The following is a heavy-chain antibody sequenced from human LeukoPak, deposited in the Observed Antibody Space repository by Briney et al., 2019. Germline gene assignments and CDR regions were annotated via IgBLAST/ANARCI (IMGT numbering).Heavy chain of an antibody. CDR2: VGISSGNT. CDR3: ARDHNYAFDN. V-gene: IGHV3-48*04. CDR1: GFTFRDYS. D-gene: IGHD1-1*01. Sequence: GGSLRLSCAAPGFTFRDYSMNWVRQAPGKGLEWSSYVGISSGNTKYADSVKGRFTISGDSARNSLYLQMSSLRVEDTAVYYCARDHNYAFDNWGQGTLVTVSS. J-gene: IGHJ4*02.